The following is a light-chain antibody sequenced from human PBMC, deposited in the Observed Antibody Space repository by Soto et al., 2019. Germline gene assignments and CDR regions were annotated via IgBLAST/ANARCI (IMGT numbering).Light chain of an antibody. Sequence: QSVLTQPPSASGTPGQRVTISCSGSSSNIGTNTVNWYQQLPGTAPKLLIYSNDQRPSGVPDRFSGSKSGTSASLAISGLQSEDEADYYCAAWDDRLDGHVLFGGGTKVTVL. CDR1: SSNIGTNT. V-gene: IGLV1-44*01. CDR2: SND. CDR3: AAWDDRLDGHVL. J-gene: IGLJ2*01.